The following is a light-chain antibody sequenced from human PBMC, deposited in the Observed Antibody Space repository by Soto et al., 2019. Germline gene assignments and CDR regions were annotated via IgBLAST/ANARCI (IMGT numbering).Light chain of an antibody. V-gene: IGLV2-11*01. CDR3: SSYAGSYTLV. CDR1: SNDVGGYNF. CDR2: DVS. Sequence: QSVLTQPRSVSGSPGQSVTISCTGTSNDVGGYNFVSWYQQHPGKVPKLFIYDVSQRPSGVPDRFSGSKSGNTASLTISGLQAEDEADYYCSSYAGSYTLVFGGGTKLTVL. J-gene: IGLJ2*01.